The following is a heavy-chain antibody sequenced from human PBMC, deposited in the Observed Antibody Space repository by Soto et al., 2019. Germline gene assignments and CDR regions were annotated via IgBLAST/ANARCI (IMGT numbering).Heavy chain of an antibody. J-gene: IGHJ4*02. CDR2: IWYDGSNK. V-gene: IGHV3-33*01. CDR1: GYTFTGYY. CDR3: ARGEQPDY. D-gene: IGHD3-16*01. Sequence: QVQLVQSGAEVKKPGASVKVSCKASGYTFTGYYMHWVRQAPGQGLEWVAVIWYDGSNKYYADSVKGRFTISRDNSKNTLYLQMNSLRAEDTAVYYCARGEQPDYWGQGTLVTVSS.